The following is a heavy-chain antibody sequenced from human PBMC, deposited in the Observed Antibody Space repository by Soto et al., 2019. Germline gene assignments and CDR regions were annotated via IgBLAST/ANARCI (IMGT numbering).Heavy chain of an antibody. CDR1: GFTFSNYG. D-gene: IGHD3-22*01. Sequence: QVQLVESGGGVVQPGRSLRLSCAASGFTFSNYGIHWVRQAPGKGLEWVAIIWYDGSNKYYADSVKGRFTISRDNSKNTLYLRMISLRAEDTAVYYCARARKYYDSYGSSKGGGFDYWGQGTLVTVSS. V-gene: IGHV3-33*01. CDR3: ARARKYYDSYGSSKGGGFDY. CDR2: IWYDGSNK. J-gene: IGHJ4*02.